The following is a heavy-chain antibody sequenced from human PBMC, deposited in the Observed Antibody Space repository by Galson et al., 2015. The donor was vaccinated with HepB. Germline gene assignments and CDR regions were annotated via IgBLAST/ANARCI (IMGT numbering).Heavy chain of an antibody. CDR1: GYTFTSYG. CDR2: ISAYNGNT. CDR3: ARDHSPGAYSSSWEFDY. V-gene: IGHV1-18*04. D-gene: IGHD6-13*01. J-gene: IGHJ4*02. Sequence: SVKVSCKASGYTFTSYGISWVRQAPGQGLEWMGWISAYNGNTNYAQKLQGRVTMTTDTSTSTAYMELRSLRSDDTAVYYCARDHSPGAYSSSWEFDYWGQGTLVTVSS.